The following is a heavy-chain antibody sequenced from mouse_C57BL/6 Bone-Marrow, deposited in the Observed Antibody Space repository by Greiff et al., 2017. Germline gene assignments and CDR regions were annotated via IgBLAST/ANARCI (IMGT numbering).Heavy chain of an antibody. Sequence: EVKLVESGGGLVKPGGSLKLSCEASGFTFSDYGMHWVRQAPEKGLEWVAYISSGSSTIYYADTVKGRFTISRDNAKNTLLLQMTSLRSEETAMYCCARRITTVATWYFDVWVTRTTVTVSS. CDR3: ARRITTVATWYFDV. D-gene: IGHD1-1*01. V-gene: IGHV5-17*01. CDR1: GFTFSDYG. CDR2: ISSGSSTI. J-gene: IGHJ1*03.